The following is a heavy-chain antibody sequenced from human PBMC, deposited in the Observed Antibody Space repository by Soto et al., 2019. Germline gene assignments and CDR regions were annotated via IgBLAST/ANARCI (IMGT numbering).Heavy chain of an antibody. D-gene: IGHD6-19*01. V-gene: IGHV1-18*01. Sequence: GASVKVSCKASGYTFTSYGISWVRQAPGQGLEWMGWISAYNGNTNYAQKLQGRVTMTTDTSTSTAYMELRSLRSDDTAVYYCARGYSSGWHERLFDYWGQGTLVTVSS. CDR3: ARGYSSGWHERLFDY. CDR1: GYTFTSYG. CDR2: ISAYNGNT. J-gene: IGHJ4*02.